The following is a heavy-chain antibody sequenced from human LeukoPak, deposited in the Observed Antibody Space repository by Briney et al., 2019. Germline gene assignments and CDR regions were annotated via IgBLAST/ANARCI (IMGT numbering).Heavy chain of an antibody. CDR1: EFSVGSNY. CDR3: ARGGSGSYPYYYMDV. J-gene: IGHJ6*03. CDR2: IYSGGST. V-gene: IGHV3-66*01. Sequence: GGSLRLSCAASEFSVGSNYMTWVRQAPGKGLEWVSLIYSGGSTYYADSVKGRFTISRDNAKNSLYLQMNSLRAEDTAVYYCARGGSGSYPYYYMDVWGKGTTVTISS. D-gene: IGHD3-10*01.